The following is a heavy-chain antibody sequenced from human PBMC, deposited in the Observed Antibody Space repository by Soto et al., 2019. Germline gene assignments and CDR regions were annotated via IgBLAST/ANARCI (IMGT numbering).Heavy chain of an antibody. D-gene: IGHD2-15*01. CDR3: AREVVAAAPGLGAFDI. CDR2: IYYSGST. V-gene: IGHV4-31*03. Sequence: PSETLSLTCTVPGGSISSGGYYWSWIRQHPGKGLEWIGYIYYSGSTYYNPSLKSRVTISVDTSKNQFSLKLSSVTAADTAVYYCAREVVAAAPGLGAFDIWGQGTMVTVSS. J-gene: IGHJ3*02. CDR1: GGSISSGGYY.